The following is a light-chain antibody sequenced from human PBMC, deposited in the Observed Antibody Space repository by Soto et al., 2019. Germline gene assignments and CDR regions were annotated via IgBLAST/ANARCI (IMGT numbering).Light chain of an antibody. CDR3: QRYGNSPWT. CDR1: QSVSSSS. J-gene: IGKJ1*01. CDR2: GAS. V-gene: IGKV3-20*01. Sequence: EIVLTQSPGTLSLSPGERATLSCRASQSVSSSSLAWYQQKPGQAPRLLIYGASSRATGIPDRFSGSGSGTDFTLTISRLEPEDFAVYYCQRYGNSPWTFGQGTKVEIK.